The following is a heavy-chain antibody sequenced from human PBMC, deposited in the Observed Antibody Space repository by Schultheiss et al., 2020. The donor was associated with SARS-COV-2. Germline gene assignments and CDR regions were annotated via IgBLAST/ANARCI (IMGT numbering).Heavy chain of an antibody. CDR2: IYYSGST. Sequence: SQTLSLTCTVSGGSISSYYWSWIRQPPGKGLEWIGYIYYSGSTYYNPSLKSRVTISVDTSKNQFSLKLSSVTAADTAVYYCARGVVTAIDDYFDYWGQGTLVTVSS. CDR1: GGSISSYY. V-gene: IGHV4-59*08. CDR3: ARGVVTAIDDYFDY. J-gene: IGHJ4*02. D-gene: IGHD2-21*02.